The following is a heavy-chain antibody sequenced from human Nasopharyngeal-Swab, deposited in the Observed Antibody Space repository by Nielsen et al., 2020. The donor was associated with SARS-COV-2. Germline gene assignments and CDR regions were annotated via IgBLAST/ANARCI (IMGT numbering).Heavy chain of an antibody. Sequence: ASVKVSCKASGYTFTSYAMHWVRQAPGQRLEWMGWINAGNGNTKYSQKFQGRVTITGDTSASTAYMELSSLRSEDTAVYYCAREGGTMVVNEFGYWGQGTLVTVSS. J-gene: IGHJ4*02. CDR1: GYTFTSYA. D-gene: IGHD4-23*01. V-gene: IGHV1-3*01. CDR2: INAGNGNT. CDR3: AREGGTMVVNEFGY.